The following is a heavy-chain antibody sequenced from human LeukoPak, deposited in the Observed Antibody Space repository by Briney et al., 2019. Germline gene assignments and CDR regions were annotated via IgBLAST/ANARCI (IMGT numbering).Heavy chain of an antibody. CDR1: GFTFSTYA. V-gene: IGHV3-23*01. CDR3: ARDIPYYYDSSGYYSPFDC. CDR2: TSGTGGRT. Sequence: PGGSLRLSCAASGFTFSTYAMTWVRQAPGKGLEWVSDTSGTGGRTYYADSVKGRFTISRDNSKNTVDLLMNSLRAEDTAIYYCARDIPYYYDSSGYYSPFDCWGQGTLVTVSS. J-gene: IGHJ4*02. D-gene: IGHD3-22*01.